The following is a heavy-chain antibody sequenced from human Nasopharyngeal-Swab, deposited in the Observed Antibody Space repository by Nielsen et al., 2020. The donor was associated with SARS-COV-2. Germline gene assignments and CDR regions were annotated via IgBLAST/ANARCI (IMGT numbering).Heavy chain of an antibody. D-gene: IGHD5-18*01. CDR1: GFTFDDYA. CDR2: ISWNSGSI. V-gene: IGHV3-9*01. CDR3: AKLPTAMDETYMDV. J-gene: IGHJ6*03. Sequence: SLKISCAASGFTFDDYAMHWVRQAPGKGLEWVSGISWNSGSIGYADSVKGRCTISRDNAKNSLYLQMNSLRAEDTALYYCAKLPTAMDETYMDVWGKGTTVTVSS.